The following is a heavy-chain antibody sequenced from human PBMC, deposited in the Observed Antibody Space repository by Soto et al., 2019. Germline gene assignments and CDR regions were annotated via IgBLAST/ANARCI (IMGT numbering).Heavy chain of an antibody. CDR3: ARAGFRNGYSGYDYSAYYYGMDV. V-gene: IGHV3-30-3*01. J-gene: IGHJ6*02. CDR1: GFPFSSYA. CDR2: ISYDGSNK. D-gene: IGHD5-12*01. Sequence: GGALRLTCAASGFPFSSYAMHWVRQAPGKGLEWVAVISYDGSNKYYADSVKGRFTISRDNSKNTLYLQMNSLRAEDTAVYYCARAGFRNGYSGYDYSAYYYGMDVWGQGTTVTVSS.